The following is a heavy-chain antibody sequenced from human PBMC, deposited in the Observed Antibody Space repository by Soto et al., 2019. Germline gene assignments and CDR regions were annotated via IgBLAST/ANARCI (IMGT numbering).Heavy chain of an antibody. V-gene: IGHV4-34*01. CDR3: ASQYSGYDWNYFDY. CDR1: GGSFSGYY. Sequence: SETLSLTCAVYGGSFSGYYWSWIRRPPGKGLEWIGEINHSGSTNYNPSLKSRVTISVDTSKNQFSLKLRSVTAADTAVYYCASQYSGYDWNYFDYWGQGALVTVSS. J-gene: IGHJ4*02. CDR2: INHSGST. D-gene: IGHD5-12*01.